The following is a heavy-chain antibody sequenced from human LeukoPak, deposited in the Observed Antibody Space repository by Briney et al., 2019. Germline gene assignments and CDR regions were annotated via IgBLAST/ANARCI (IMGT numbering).Heavy chain of an antibody. CDR1: GASIAASRSY. Sequence: PSETLSLTCTVSGASIAASRSYGAWIRQAPGQGLQWIGSVDYTGVTYYNSALQSRVTISVDTSRNTFSLGLSSVTAADTAVYYCARVRGRDGYFDYWGQGALVTVS. J-gene: IGHJ4*02. D-gene: IGHD5-24*01. V-gene: IGHV4-39*07. CDR3: ARVRGRDGYFDY. CDR2: VDYTGVT.